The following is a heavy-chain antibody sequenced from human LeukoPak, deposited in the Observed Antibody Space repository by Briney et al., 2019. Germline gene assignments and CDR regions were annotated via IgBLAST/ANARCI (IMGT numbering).Heavy chain of an antibody. J-gene: IGHJ4*02. CDR1: GFTVTSYA. CDR2: ISADGRST. V-gene: IGHV3-23*01. D-gene: IGHD3-22*01. Sequence: GGSLRLSCVASGFTVTSYAMSWVRQAPGKGLEWISAISADGRSTYHADSVKGRFTISRDISKNTLYLQMNSLRAEDTAVYYCAKVAGSSGYYPDFWGQGTLVTVSS. CDR3: AKVAGSSGYYPDF.